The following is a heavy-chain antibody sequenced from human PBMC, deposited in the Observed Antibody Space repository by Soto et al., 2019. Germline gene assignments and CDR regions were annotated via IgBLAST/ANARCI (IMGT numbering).Heavy chain of an antibody. CDR2: ISGSGGNT. Sequence: EVQLLESGGGLEQPGGSLRLSCAASGFTFSTYAMTWVRQAPGKGLEWVSAISGSGGNTYYADSVKGRFTISRDNSKNTLYLQLNSLRAEDTAVYYCAKRSRDQRDSRGYYSEFDYWGQGTLLTVSS. D-gene: IGHD3-22*01. CDR1: GFTFSTYA. CDR3: AKRSRDQRDSRGYYSEFDY. V-gene: IGHV3-23*01. J-gene: IGHJ4*02.